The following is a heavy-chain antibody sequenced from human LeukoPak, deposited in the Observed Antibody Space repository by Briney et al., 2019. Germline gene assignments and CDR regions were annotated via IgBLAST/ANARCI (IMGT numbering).Heavy chain of an antibody. Sequence: GGSLRLSCAASGFTFSSYAMSWVRQAPGKGLEWVSAISGSGGSTYYADSVKGRFTISRDNSKNTLYLQMNSLRAEDTAVYYCAKDSTRTTLGFVPLDYWGQGTLVTVSS. D-gene: IGHD1-1*01. CDR2: ISGSGGST. CDR1: GFTFSSYA. J-gene: IGHJ4*02. V-gene: IGHV3-23*01. CDR3: AKDSTRTTLGFVPLDY.